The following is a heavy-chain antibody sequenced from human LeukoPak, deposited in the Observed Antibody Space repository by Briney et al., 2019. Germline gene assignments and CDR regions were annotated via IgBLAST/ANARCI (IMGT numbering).Heavy chain of an antibody. D-gene: IGHD3-3*01. CDR2: IYTSGST. CDR1: GGSISSGSYY. CDR3: ARGTWRYYFDY. J-gene: IGHJ4*02. Sequence: PSQTLSLTRTVSGGSISSGSYYWSWIRQPAGKGLEWIGRIYTSGSTNYNPSLKSRVTISVDTSKNQFSLKLSSVTAADTAVYYCARGTWRYYFDYWGQGTLVTVSS. V-gene: IGHV4-61*02.